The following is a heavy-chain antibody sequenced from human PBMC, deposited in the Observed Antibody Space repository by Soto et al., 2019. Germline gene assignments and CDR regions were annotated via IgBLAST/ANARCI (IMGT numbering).Heavy chain of an antibody. CDR3: AKFSAPSIYSYSSVPDY. J-gene: IGHJ4*02. CDR1: GFIFSNYY. D-gene: IGHD6-6*01. V-gene: IGHV3-23*01. Sequence: AGSLRLSCTASGFIFSNYYMSWMRHAPGTGLEWGSAISGSGGSTYYADSVKGRFTISRDNSKNTLYLQMNSVSAEDSAVYYCAKFSAPSIYSYSSVPDYWGQGTLVTVSS. CDR2: ISGSGGST.